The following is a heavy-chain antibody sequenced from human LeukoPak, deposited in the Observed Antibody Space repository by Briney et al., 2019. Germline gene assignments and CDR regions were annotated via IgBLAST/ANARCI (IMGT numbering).Heavy chain of an antibody. CDR2: IYYSGST. D-gene: IGHD6-13*01. V-gene: IGHV4-61*01. CDR3: ARSHSSRDAFDI. J-gene: IGHJ3*02. Sequence: SETLSLTCIVSGGSISTGSYYWSWIRQPPGKGLEWIGYIYYSGSTNYNPSLKSRVTISVDTSKNQFSLKLSSVTAADTAVYYCARSHSSRDAFDIWGQGTMVTVSS. CDR1: GGSISTGSYY.